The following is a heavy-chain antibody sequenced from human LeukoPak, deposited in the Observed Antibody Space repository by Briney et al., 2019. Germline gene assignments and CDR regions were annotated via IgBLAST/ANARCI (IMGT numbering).Heavy chain of an antibody. Sequence: GGSLRLSCAASGFTFSSYSMNWVRQAPGKGLEWVSSISSSSSYIYYADSVKGRFTISRDNAKNSLYLQMNSLRAEDTAVYYCASGYSGYDSGDYWGQGTLVTASS. D-gene: IGHD5-12*01. V-gene: IGHV3-21*01. CDR1: GFTFSSYS. J-gene: IGHJ4*02. CDR3: ASGYSGYDSGDY. CDR2: ISSSSSYI.